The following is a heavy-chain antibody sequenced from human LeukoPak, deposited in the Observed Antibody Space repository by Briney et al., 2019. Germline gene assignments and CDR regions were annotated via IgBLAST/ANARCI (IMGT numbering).Heavy chain of an antibody. CDR2: MNPNSGNT. V-gene: IGHV1-8*03. CDR3: ARDLQWEPKPKGYYFDY. D-gene: IGHD1-26*01. CDR1: GYTFTSYD. Sequence: EASVKVSCKASGYTFTSYDVNWVRQATGQGLEWMGWMNPNSGNTGYAQKFQGRVTISRNTSASTAYMELSSLRSEDTAVFYCARDLQWEPKPKGYYFDYWGQGTLVTVSS. J-gene: IGHJ4*02.